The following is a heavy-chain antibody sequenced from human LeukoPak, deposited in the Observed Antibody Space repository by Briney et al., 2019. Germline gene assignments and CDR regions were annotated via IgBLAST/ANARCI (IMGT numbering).Heavy chain of an antibody. V-gene: IGHV3-11*01. CDR1: GFTFTDYY. Sequence: GGSLRLSCAASGFTFTDYYMSWIRQAPGKGLEWVSYITNSGTTIYYADSVKGRFTISRDNAKNSLYLQMNSLRAEDTAVYYCAKKEVYFDYWGQGTLVTVSS. CDR2: ITNSGTTI. J-gene: IGHJ4*02. CDR3: AKKEVYFDY.